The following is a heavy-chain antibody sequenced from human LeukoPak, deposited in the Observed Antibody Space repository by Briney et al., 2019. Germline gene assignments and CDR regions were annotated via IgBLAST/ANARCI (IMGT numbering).Heavy chain of an antibody. D-gene: IGHD3-9*01. CDR1: GYSISSGYY. Sequence: SETLSLTCTVSGYSISSGYYWGWIRQPPGKGLEGIGSINHSGSTYYNPSLKSRVTISVDTSKNQFSLKLSSVTAADTAVYYCARLSSYSDILTGYSHYYFDYGAQEPLLTVSS. CDR3: ARLSSYSDILTGYSHYYFDY. V-gene: IGHV4-38-2*02. J-gene: IGHJ4*02. CDR2: INHSGST.